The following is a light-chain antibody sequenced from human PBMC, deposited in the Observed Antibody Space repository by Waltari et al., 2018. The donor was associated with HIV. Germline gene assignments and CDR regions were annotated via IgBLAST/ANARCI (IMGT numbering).Light chain of an antibody. Sequence: SYELTQPPSVSVSPGQTARIPCPGDALPKQYGYWYQQQPGQAPVLVLHKDSEKSSGNPERFSGSSSGTTVTLTISAVQAEDEADYYCQSTDSSGTYVVFGGGTKLTVL. J-gene: IGLJ2*01. CDR2: KDS. CDR3: QSTDSSGTYVV. CDR1: ALPKQY. V-gene: IGLV3-25*03.